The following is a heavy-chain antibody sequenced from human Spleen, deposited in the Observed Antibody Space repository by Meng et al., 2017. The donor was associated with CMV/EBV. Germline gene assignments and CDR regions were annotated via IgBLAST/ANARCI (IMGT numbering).Heavy chain of an antibody. CDR2: VYHSGDT. J-gene: IGHJ6*02. V-gene: IGHV4-30-4*08. CDR1: GGPIDSGDFY. Sequence: SETLSLTCSVSGGPIDSGDFYWTWIRQPPGKGLEWIGYVYHSGDTYYNPSLKGRTTISVDTSKKQFSLKVSSLTAADTAVYYCARLEGVHSYSMDVWGQGTTVTVSS. D-gene: IGHD3-10*01. CDR3: ARLEGVHSYSMDV.